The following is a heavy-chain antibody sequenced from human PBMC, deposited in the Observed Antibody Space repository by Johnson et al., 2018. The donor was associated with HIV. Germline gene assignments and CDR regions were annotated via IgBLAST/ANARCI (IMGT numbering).Heavy chain of an antibody. V-gene: IGHV3-66*01. Sequence: VQLVESGGGVVQPGRSLRLSCAASGFTLRSYWMSWVRQAPGKGLEWVSVIYSGDTTYYADSVKGRFTISRDNAKNSLYLQMNSLRPEDTGLNYCAKDIASGYTNGGTLDIWGQGTTVIVSS. CDR3: AKDIASGYTNGGTLDI. D-gene: IGHD6-19*01. CDR1: GFTLRSYW. CDR2: IYSGDTT. J-gene: IGHJ3*02.